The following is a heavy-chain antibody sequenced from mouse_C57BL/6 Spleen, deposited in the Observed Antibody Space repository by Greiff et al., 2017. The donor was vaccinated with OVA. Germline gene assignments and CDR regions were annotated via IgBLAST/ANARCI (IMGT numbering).Heavy chain of an antibody. CDR2: KSYDGSN. CDR3: AREVARYFDD. CDR1: GYSITSGYY. J-gene: IGHJ2*01. D-gene: IGHD1-1*01. V-gene: IGHV3-6*01. Sequence: EVKLVESGPGLVKPSQSLSLSCSVTGYSITSGYYWNWIRQLPGNKQERVGIKSYDGSNNYNPSLKNRISFTRDTSKNQYFLKLNSVSTEDTATYYCAREVARYFDDWGQGTTLTVSS.